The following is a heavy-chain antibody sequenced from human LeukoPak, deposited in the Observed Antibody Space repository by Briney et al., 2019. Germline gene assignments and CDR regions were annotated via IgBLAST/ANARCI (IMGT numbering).Heavy chain of an antibody. V-gene: IGHV4-61*02. CDR1: GGSISSGSYY. CDR2: IYTIGRA. D-gene: IGHD5-12*01. J-gene: IGHJ4*02. Sequence: PSETLSLTCTVSGGSISSGSYYWSWIRQPAGKGLEWLGRIYTIGRAIPKPSLKSRVTMSVDTSKNQFSLKLSSVTAADTAIYYCARDRDIGDFDYWGQGTLVTVSS. CDR3: ARDRDIGDFDY.